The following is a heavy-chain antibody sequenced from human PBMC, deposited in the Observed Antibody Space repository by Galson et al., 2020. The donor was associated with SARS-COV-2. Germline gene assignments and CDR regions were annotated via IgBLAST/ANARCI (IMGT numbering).Heavy chain of an antibody. D-gene: IGHD1-26*01. V-gene: IGHV4-61*01. Sequence: SQTLSLTCTVSGGSVSSGSYYWSWIRQPPGKGLEWIGYIYYSGSTNYNPSLKSRVTISVDTSKNQFSLKLSSVTAADTAVYYCAREQTLFGSYDPLGYYYYYGMDVWGQGTTVTVSS. CDR3: AREQTLFGSYDPLGYYYYYGMDV. CDR1: GGSVSSGSYY. J-gene: IGHJ6*02. CDR2: IYYSGST.